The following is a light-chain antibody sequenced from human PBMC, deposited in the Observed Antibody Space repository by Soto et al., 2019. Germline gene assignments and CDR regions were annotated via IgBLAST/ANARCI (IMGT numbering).Light chain of an antibody. CDR3: CSYAGRGV. CDR1: SSDVGSYNL. J-gene: IGLJ1*01. V-gene: IGLV2-23*01. Sequence: ALTQPASVSGSPGQSITISCTGTSSDVGSYNLVSWYQQHPGKAPKLMIYEGSKRPSGVSNRFSGSKSGNTASLTISGLQAEDEADYYCCSYAGRGVFGTGTKLTVL. CDR2: EGS.